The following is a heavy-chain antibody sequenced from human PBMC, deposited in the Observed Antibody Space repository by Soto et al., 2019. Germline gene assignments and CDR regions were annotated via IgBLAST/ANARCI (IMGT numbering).Heavy chain of an antibody. CDR2: IWYDGSNK. V-gene: IGHV3-33*01. CDR3: ARGDIVVVVAATAGYGMDV. J-gene: IGHJ6*02. Sequence: PGGSLRLSCAASGFTFSSYGMHWVRQAPGKGLEWVAVIWYDGSNKYYADSVKGRFTISRDNSKNTLYLQMNSLRAEDTAVYYCARGDIVVVVAATAGYGMDVWGQGTTVTV. CDR1: GFTFSSYG. D-gene: IGHD2-15*01.